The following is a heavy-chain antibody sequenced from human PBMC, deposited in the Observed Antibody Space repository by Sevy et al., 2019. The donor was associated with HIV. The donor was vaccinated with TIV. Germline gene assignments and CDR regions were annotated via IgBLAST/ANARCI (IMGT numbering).Heavy chain of an antibody. J-gene: IGHJ4*02. D-gene: IGHD3-22*01. CDR2: IKQDGNEK. CDR1: GFNLSPYW. CDR3: ASNTYHYDSNTYYPVY. V-gene: IGHV3-7*01. Sequence: GGSLRLSCVASGFNLSPYWMTWVRQAPGKGLEWVANIKQDGNEKYYVDSVKGRFTVSRDNAKNALYLQMYSLRVEDTAVYFCASNTYHYDSNTYYPVYWGQGPLLTISS.